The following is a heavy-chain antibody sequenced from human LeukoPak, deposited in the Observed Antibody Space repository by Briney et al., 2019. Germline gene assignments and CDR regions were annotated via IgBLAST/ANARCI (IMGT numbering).Heavy chain of an antibody. Sequence: GGSLRLCCAASGFTFNSYVMSWVRQAPGKGLKWVSAISGSGGSIYNADSVKGRFTISRDNSKNTLYLQMNSLRAEDTATYYCAKATDDGYRYTYYFDYWGQGTLVTVSS. CDR1: GFTFNSYV. V-gene: IGHV3-23*01. CDR3: AKATDDGYRYTYYFDY. J-gene: IGHJ4*02. CDR2: ISGSGGSI. D-gene: IGHD5-18*01.